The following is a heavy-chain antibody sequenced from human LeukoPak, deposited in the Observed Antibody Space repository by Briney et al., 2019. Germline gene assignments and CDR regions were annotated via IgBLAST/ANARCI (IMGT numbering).Heavy chain of an antibody. D-gene: IGHD6-19*01. V-gene: IGHV4-59*01. CDR2: IYYSGIT. CDR1: GGSISNYY. J-gene: IGHJ5*02. Sequence: NPSETLSLTCTVSGGSISNYYWNWIRQPPGKGLEWIGYIYYSGITNYNPSLKSRVTISVDTSKNQFSLKLSSVTAADTAVYYCARGHSIAVGAPFGPWGQGTLVTVSS. CDR3: ARGHSIAVGAPFGP.